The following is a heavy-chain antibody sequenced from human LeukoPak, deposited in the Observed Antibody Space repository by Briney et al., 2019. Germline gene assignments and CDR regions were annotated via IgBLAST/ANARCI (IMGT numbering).Heavy chain of an antibody. J-gene: IGHJ6*02. CDR1: GFTFSSYS. D-gene: IGHD3-22*01. V-gene: IGHV3-21*01. CDR2: ISSSSSYI. CDR3: ARVESPDYDSSGYYYYYYYGMDV. Sequence: GGSLRLSCAASGFTFSSYSMNWVRQAPGKGLEWVSSISSSSSYIYYADSVKGRFTISRDNAKNSLYLQMNSLRAEDTAVYYCARVESPDYDSSGYYYYYYYGMDVWGQGTTVTISS.